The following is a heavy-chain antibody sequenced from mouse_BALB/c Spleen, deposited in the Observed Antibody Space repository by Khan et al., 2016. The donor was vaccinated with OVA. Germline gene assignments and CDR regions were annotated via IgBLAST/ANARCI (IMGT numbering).Heavy chain of an antibody. V-gene: IGHV1-9*01. Sequence: QVQLQQSGAELMKPGASVKISCKASGYTFSSYWIEWVKQRPGNGLEWIGEILPGSNITNYNERFKDKATFTADTSSNTAYMQLSSLTSEDSAICYCARGNCYGSTSWFGYWGQGTLVTVSA. CDR3: ARGNCYGSTSWFGY. D-gene: IGHD1-1*01. CDR1: GYTFSSYW. CDR2: ILPGSNIT. J-gene: IGHJ3*01.